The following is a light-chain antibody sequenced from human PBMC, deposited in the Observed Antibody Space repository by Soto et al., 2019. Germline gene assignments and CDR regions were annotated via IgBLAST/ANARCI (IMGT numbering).Light chain of an antibody. J-gene: IGKJ5*01. V-gene: IGKV1-27*01. Sequence: DIPMTQSPSSLSASVGDRVTITCRASQDISVYLAWYQQKPGKVPKLLIYSASTLQSGVPSRFSGSGSGKDFTLTISSLQPEDVATYYCQKFNTAPLTFGQGTRLEIK. CDR3: QKFNTAPLT. CDR2: SAS. CDR1: QDISVY.